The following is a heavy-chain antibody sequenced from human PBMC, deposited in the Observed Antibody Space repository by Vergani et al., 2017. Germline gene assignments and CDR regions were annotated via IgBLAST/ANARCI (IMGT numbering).Heavy chain of an antibody. J-gene: IGHJ5*02. CDR1: GYSISGGYY. CDR3: ARTPPANDAPAWFAP. V-gene: IGHV4-38-2*02. D-gene: IGHD2-15*01. Sequence: QVQLQESGPGVVRPSGTLSLKCSVSGYSISGGYYCAWLRQTPWKGLEWIGQIYHSGVTHYNPSFKSRVTMSVAASKNQFSLELYSVTAADTAIYYCARTPPANDAPAWFAPWGRGIRVTVSS. CDR2: IYHSGVT.